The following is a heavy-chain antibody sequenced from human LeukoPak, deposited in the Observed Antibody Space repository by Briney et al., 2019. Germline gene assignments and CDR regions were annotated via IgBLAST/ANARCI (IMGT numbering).Heavy chain of an antibody. CDR2: ISYTGRT. CDR3: ARRGSGRNWFDP. J-gene: IGHJ5*02. D-gene: IGHD1-26*01. Sequence: PSEPLSLTCTVSGGSISSSDYYWGWIRQPPGKGLEWIASISYTGRTYYNPSLRSRITISVDTSKNQFSLRLSSVTAADTAVYHCARRGSGRNWFDPWGQGTLVTVSS. V-gene: IGHV4-39*01. CDR1: GGSISSSDYY.